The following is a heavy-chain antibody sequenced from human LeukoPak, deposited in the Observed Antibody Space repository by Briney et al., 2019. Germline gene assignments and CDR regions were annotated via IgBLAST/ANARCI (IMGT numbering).Heavy chain of an antibody. CDR2: IGSSGSII. V-gene: IGHV3-11*04. CDR1: GFTFSNYA. CDR3: ARCLPRFGYLDV. D-gene: IGHD2-15*01. J-gene: IGHJ6*04. Sequence: GALSLSCAASGFTFSNYAMTWIRPAPGKGLEWLSYIGSSGSIINYADSVKGRFTIPRDNTNNSLSLQMNSLRGEDTAVYYCARCLPRFGYLDVWGKGTTVTVSS.